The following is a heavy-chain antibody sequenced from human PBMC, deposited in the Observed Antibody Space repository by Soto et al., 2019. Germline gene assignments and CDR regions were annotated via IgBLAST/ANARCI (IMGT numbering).Heavy chain of an antibody. CDR1: GYTFTGYY. J-gene: IGHJ5*02. D-gene: IGHD6-19*01. Sequence: ASVKVSCKASGYTFTGYYMHWVRQAPGQGLGWMGWINPNSGGTNYAQKFQGWVTMTRDTSIRTAYMELSRLRSDDKAVYYCARDRGPAVSSGCFNWFDPWGQGTLVTVSS. V-gene: IGHV1-2*04. CDR2: INPNSGGT. CDR3: ARDRGPAVSSGCFNWFDP.